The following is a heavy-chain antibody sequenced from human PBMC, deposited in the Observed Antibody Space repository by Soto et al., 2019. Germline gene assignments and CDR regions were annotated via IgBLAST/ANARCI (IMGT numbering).Heavy chain of an antibody. J-gene: IGHJ4*02. CDR2: ISWDGGST. CDR3: AKDRYSGYVGENLYDY. D-gene: IGHD5-12*01. Sequence: EVQLVESGGVVVQPGGSLRLSCAASGFTFDDYTMHWVRQAPGKGLEWVSLISWDGGSTYYADSVKGRFTISRDNSKNSLYLQMNRLRTEDTALYYWAKDRYSGYVGENLYDYWGQGTLVTVSS. V-gene: IGHV3-43*01. CDR1: GFTFDDYT.